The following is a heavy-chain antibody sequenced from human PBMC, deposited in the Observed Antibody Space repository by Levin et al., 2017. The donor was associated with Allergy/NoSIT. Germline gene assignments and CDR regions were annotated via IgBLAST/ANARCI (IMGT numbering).Heavy chain of an antibody. CDR2: ISYDGSNK. V-gene: IGHV3-30*18. CDR1: GFTFSSYG. CDR3: AKDGIAARLGADY. J-gene: IGHJ4*02. Sequence: GESLKISCAASGFTFSSYGMHWVRQAPGKGLEWVAVISYDGSNKYYADSVKGRFTISRDNSKNTLYLQMNSLRAEDTAVYYCAKDGIAARLGADYWGQGTLVTVSS. D-gene: IGHD6-6*01.